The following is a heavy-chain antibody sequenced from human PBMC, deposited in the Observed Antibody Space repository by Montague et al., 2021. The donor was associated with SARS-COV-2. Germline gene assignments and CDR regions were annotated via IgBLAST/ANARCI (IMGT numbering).Heavy chain of an antibody. J-gene: IGHJ6*02. Sequence: SETLSLTCTVSGGSISSYYWSWIRQPPGKGLEWIGYIYYSGSTNYNPSLKSQVTISVDTSKNQFSLKLSSVTAAGTAVYYCARGVSYYDFWSGYDYGMDVWGQGTTVTASS. CDR3: ARGVSYYDFWSGYDYGMDV. CDR2: IYYSGST. CDR1: GGSISSYY. V-gene: IGHV4-59*01. D-gene: IGHD3-3*01.